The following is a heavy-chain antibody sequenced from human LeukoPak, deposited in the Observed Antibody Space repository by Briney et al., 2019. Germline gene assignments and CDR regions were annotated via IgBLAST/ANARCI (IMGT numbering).Heavy chain of an antibody. J-gene: IGHJ3*02. D-gene: IGHD6-6*01. V-gene: IGHV1-2*02. CDR3: ARDTWQLVPDAFDI. CDR1: GYTFTGYY. CDR2: INPNSGGT. Sequence: ASVKVSCKASGYTFTGYYMHWVRQAPGQGLEWMGWINPNSGGTNYAQKFQGRVTMTRDTSISTAYMELSRLRSDDTAVYYCARDTWQLVPDAFDIWGQGTMVTVSS.